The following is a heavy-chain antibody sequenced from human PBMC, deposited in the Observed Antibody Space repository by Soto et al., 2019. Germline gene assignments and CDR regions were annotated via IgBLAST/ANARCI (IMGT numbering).Heavy chain of an antibody. Sequence: NPSEILSLTCAVYGGSFSGYYWSWIRQPPGKGLEWIGEINHSGSTNYNPSLKSRVTISVDTSKNQFSLKLSSVTAADTAVYYCAGSGTDYYYGMDVWGQGTTVTVSS. V-gene: IGHV4-34*01. CDR1: GGSFSGYY. CDR2: INHSGST. J-gene: IGHJ6*02. D-gene: IGHD6-13*01. CDR3: AGSGTDYYYGMDV.